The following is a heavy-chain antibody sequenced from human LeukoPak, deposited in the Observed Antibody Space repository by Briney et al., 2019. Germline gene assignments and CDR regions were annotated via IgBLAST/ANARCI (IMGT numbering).Heavy chain of an antibody. D-gene: IGHD5-24*01. J-gene: IGHJ5*02. CDR1: GYTFTSNY. V-gene: IGHV1-46*01. CDR3: ARDNSVRDEAWWFNP. Sequence: ASVKVSCKAFGYTFTSNYMHWVRQAPGQGPEWMGVISPSGGSTIYAQKFKGRVTLTRDMSTSTGYLELSSLRSEDTAVYYRARDNSVRDEAWWFNPWGQGTLVTVSS. CDR2: ISPSGGST.